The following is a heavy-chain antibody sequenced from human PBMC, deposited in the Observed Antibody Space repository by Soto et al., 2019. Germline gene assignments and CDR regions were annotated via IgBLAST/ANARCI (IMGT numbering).Heavy chain of an antibody. D-gene: IGHD2-15*01. CDR3: ARERFSCSGGSCYSGAFAI. J-gene: IGHJ3*02. Sequence: PGGSLRLSCAASGFTFSSYWMSWVRQAPGKGLEWVANIKQDGSEKYYVDSVKGRFTISRDNAKNSLYLQMNSLRAEDTAVYYCARERFSCSGGSCYSGAFAIWGQGTMVTVSS. V-gene: IGHV3-7*01. CDR1: GFTFSSYW. CDR2: IKQDGSEK.